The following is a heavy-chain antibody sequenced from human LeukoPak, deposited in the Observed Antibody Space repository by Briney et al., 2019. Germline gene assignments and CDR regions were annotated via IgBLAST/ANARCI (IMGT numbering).Heavy chain of an antibody. CDR1: GFTFSSYS. Sequence: GGSLRLSCAASGFTFSSYSMNWVRQAPGKGLEWVGRSRNKANNYITEYAASVEGRFTISRDDSQNSVYLQMNSLGTEDTAVYYCANFFGNNFGYWGQGTRVTVSS. CDR3: ANFFGNNFGY. J-gene: IGHJ4*02. V-gene: IGHV3-72*01. CDR2: SRNKANNYIT. D-gene: IGHD5-24*01.